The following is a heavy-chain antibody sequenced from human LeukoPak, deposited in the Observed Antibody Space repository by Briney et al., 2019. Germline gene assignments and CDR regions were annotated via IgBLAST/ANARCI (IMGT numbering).Heavy chain of an antibody. J-gene: IGHJ4*02. D-gene: IGHD6-13*01. V-gene: IGHV3-74*01. CDR1: GFTFSSYA. CDR3: ARDRSISAAGDTY. CDR2: INSDGSST. Sequence: PGGSLRLSCAASGFTFSSYAMSWVRQAPGKGLVWVSRINSDGSSTSYADSVKGRFTISRDNAKNTLSLQMNSLRAEDTAVYYCARDRSISAAGDTYWGQGTLVTVSS.